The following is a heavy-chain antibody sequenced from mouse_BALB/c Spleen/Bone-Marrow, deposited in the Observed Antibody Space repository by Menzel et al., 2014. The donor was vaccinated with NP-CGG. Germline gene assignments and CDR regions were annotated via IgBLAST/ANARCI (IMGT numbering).Heavy chain of an antibody. D-gene: IGHD2-3*01. CDR1: GYTFTSYW. CDR2: IYPGSGSS. CDR3: TRGWIAMDY. J-gene: IGHJ4*01. Sequence: GSELERPGLSVKLSCKASGYTFTSYWMNWMKQRPGQGLEWIGNIYPGSGSSNYDEKFKSKATLTVDTSSSTAYMQLSSLTSEDSAVYYCTRGWIAMDYWGQGTSVPFSS. V-gene: IGHV1S22*01.